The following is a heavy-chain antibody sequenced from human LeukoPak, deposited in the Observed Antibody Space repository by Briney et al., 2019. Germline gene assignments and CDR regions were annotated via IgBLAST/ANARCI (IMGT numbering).Heavy chain of an antibody. CDR3: ARDQDWLPVDP. D-gene: IGHD5-12*01. V-gene: IGHV3-48*03. CDR1: GFTFSSYE. CDR2: INTNGRTT. J-gene: IGHJ5*02. Sequence: SGGSLRLSCAASGFTFSSYEMNWVRQAPGKGLGWVSYINTNGRTTHYADSVKGRFTISRDNAKKALYLQMNSLRAENTAIYYCARDQDWLPVDPWGQGTLVTVSS.